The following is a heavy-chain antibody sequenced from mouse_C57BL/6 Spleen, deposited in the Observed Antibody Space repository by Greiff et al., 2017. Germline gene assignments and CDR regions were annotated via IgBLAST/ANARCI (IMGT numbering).Heavy chain of an antibody. CDR1: GFTFSDYG. CDR2: ISSGSSTI. CDR3: ERRFAY. Sequence: DVKLQESGGGLVKPGGSLKLSCAASGFTFSDYGMHWVRQAPEKGLEWVAYISSGSSTIYYADTVKGRFTISRDNAKNTLFLQMTSLRSEDTAMYYCERRFAYWGQGTLVTVSA. V-gene: IGHV5-17*01. J-gene: IGHJ3*01.